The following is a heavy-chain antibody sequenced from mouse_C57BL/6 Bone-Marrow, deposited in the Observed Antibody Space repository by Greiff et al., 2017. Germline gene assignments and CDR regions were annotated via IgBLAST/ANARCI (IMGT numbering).Heavy chain of an antibody. D-gene: IGHD4-1*01. CDR3: ARNWDSYAMDY. CDR1: GFSLTSYG. CDR2: IWGVGST. J-gene: IGHJ4*01. Sequence: VQLQQSGPGLVAPSQSLSITCTVSGFSLTSYGVDWVRQSPGKGLEWLGVIWGVGSTNYNSALNSRLSISKDNSKSQVFLKMNSLQTDDTAMYYCARNWDSYAMDYWGQGTSVTVSS. V-gene: IGHV2-6*01.